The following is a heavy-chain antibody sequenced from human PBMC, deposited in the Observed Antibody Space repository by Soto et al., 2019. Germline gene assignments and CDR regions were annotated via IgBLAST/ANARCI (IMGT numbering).Heavy chain of an antibody. V-gene: IGHV3-7*03. J-gene: IGHJ4*02. CDR3: ARERDPRLSDH. D-gene: IGHD6-6*01. CDR1: GFTFNRFW. Sequence: GGSLRLSCAASGFTFNRFWMSWVRQAQGKGLEWVATIKGDGSEKQYADAVKGRFTVSRDNAKNLVYLQMDSLRADDTALYYCARERDPRLSDHWGLGTLVTVSS. CDR2: IKGDGSEK.